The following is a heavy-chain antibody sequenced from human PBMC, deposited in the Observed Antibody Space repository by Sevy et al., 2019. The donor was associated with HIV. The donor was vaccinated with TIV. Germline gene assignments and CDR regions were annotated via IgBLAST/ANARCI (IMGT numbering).Heavy chain of an antibody. CDR2: IYYSGST. D-gene: IGHD4-17*01. Sequence: SETLSLTCTVSGGSISSGGYYWSWIRQHPGKGLEWIGYIYYSGSTYYNPSLKSRVTISVDTSKNQVSLKLSSVTAADTAVYYCARVNTVALRWAFDIWGQGTMVTVSS. CDR3: ARVNTVALRWAFDI. J-gene: IGHJ3*02. CDR1: GGSISSGGYY. V-gene: IGHV4-31*03.